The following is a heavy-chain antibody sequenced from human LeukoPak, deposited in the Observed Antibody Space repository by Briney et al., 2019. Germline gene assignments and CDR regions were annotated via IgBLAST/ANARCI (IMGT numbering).Heavy chain of an antibody. CDR1: GGSISSSSYY. V-gene: IGHV4-39*07. Sequence: SETLSLTCTVSGGSISSSSYYWGWIRQPPGKGLEWIGSIYYSGSTYYNPSLKSRVTISVDTSKNQFSLKLSSVTAADTAVYYCARGGVGYVWGSYDYGMDVWGQGTTVTVSS. D-gene: IGHD3-16*01. CDR3: ARGGVGYVWGSYDYGMDV. J-gene: IGHJ6*02. CDR2: IYYSGST.